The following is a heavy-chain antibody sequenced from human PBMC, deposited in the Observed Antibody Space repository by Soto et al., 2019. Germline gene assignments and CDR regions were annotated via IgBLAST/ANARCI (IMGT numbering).Heavy chain of an antibody. J-gene: IGHJ3*02. V-gene: IGHV3-48*02. CDR3: ARGGSTAFDM. D-gene: IGHD6-25*01. CDR2: IRSGSSAV. Sequence: EVQLMESGGGLMQPGGSLRLSCAASGFSFSGYSMNWVRQAPGKGLEWVSYIRSGSSAVFYADSVKGRFTISRDDAKDSVFLQMNSLRDEDTAVYSCARGGSTAFDMWGQGTMVTVSS. CDR1: GFSFSGYS.